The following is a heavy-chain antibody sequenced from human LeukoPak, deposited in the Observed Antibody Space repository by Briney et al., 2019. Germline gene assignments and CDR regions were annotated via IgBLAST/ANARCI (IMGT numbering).Heavy chain of an antibody. CDR2: ISNDGGGA. V-gene: IGHV3-23*01. J-gene: IGHJ5*02. D-gene: IGHD3-22*01. CDR1: GFIFSNYW. CDR3: AKGSRGYFGHL. Sequence: PGGSLRLSCAASGFIFSNYWLIWVRQAPGKGLEWVSGISNDGGGAIYADSVKGRFTISRDNSKNTLYLQMNSLRAEDTAVYYCAKGSRGYFGHLWGQGTLVTVSS.